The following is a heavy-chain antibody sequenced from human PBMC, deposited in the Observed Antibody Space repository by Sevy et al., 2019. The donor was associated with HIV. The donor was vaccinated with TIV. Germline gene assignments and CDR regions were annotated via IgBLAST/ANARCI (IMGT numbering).Heavy chain of an antibody. J-gene: IGHJ6*02. Sequence: GGSLRLSCAASGFTFSSYGMHWVRQAPGKGLEWVAVISYDGSNKYYADSVKGRFTISRDNSKNTLYLQMNSLRAEDXXXXXCAXXXXXXXXXYYYGMDVWGQGTTVTVSS. CDR1: GFTFSSYG. CDR3: AXXXXXXXXXYYYGMDV. CDR2: ISYDGSNK. V-gene: IGHV3-30*03.